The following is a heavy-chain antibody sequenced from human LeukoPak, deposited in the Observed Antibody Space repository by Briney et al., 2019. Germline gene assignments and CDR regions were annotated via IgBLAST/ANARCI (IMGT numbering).Heavy chain of an antibody. CDR1: GFTLSSYA. CDR3: AKDRGRYYDFWSGYPSFDY. D-gene: IGHD3-3*01. Sequence: PGGSLRLSCAASGFTLSSYAMSWVRQAPGKGLEWVSAISGSGGSTYYADSVKGRFTISRDNSKNTLYLQMNSLRAEDTAVYYCAKDRGRYYDFWSGYPSFDYWGQGTLVTVSS. CDR2: ISGSGGST. V-gene: IGHV3-23*01. J-gene: IGHJ4*02.